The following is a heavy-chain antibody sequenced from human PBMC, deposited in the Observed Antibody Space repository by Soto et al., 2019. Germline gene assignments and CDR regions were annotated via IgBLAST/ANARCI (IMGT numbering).Heavy chain of an antibody. D-gene: IGHD3-22*01. CDR3: AKNPGYYYDSTGYHFDY. V-gene: IGHV3-23*01. Sequence: GGSLRLSCAASGFTFSSYAMSWVRRAPGKGLEWVSAISYGGGTTYYADSVKGRFTISRDNSKNTLYLQMNSLRAEDTAVYYCAKNPGYYYDSTGYHFDYWGQGTLVTVSS. J-gene: IGHJ4*02. CDR2: ISYGGGTT. CDR1: GFTFSSYA.